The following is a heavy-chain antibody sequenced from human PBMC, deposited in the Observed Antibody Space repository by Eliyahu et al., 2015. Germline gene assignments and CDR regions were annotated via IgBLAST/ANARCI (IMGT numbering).Heavy chain of an antibody. CDR3: AREEYSYGSSFYFDY. Sequence: EVQLVESGGGLVQPGGSXXLSCAASGFXXXXYSMNWVRQAPGKGLEWISYISSSSSTIYYADSVKGRFTISRDNAKNSLYLQMNSLRDEDTAVYYCAREEYSYGSSFYFDYWGQGTLVTVSS. D-gene: IGHD5-18*01. J-gene: IGHJ4*02. V-gene: IGHV3-48*02. CDR2: ISSSSSTI. CDR1: GFXXXXYS.